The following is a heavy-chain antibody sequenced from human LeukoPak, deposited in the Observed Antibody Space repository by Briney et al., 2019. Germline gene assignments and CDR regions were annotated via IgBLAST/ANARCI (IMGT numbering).Heavy chain of an antibody. J-gene: IGHJ6*03. CDR2: ISGSGDTT. Sequence: PGGSLRLSCAASGFTFSSYAMSWVRQAPGGGLEWVSPISGSGDTTYHADSVKGRFTISRDNSENRLSLQMDSLRAEDTAVYFCAKDTTAWWYHRAYMDVWGKGTTVTVSS. V-gene: IGHV3-23*01. D-gene: IGHD2-15*01. CDR1: GFTFSSYA. CDR3: AKDTTAWWYHRAYMDV.